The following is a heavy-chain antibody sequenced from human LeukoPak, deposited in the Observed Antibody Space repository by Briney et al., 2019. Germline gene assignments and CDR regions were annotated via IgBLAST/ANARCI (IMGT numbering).Heavy chain of an antibody. J-gene: IGHJ5*02. V-gene: IGHV3-7*01. CDR3: ARGASGIGGIRFDP. CDR1: GFTFSSYW. Sequence: PGGSLRLSCAASGFTFSSYWMNWVRQAPGKGLEWLANIKQDGSEKYYVDSVQGRFTISRDNAKNSLYLQMNSLRAEDTAVYYCARGASGIGGIRFDPWGQGTLVTVSS. CDR2: IKQDGSEK. D-gene: IGHD3-10*01.